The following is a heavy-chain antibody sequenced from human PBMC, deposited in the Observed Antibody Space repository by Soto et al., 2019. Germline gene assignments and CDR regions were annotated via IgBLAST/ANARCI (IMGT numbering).Heavy chain of an antibody. D-gene: IGHD2-15*01. CDR1: GGTFSSYA. J-gene: IGHJ5*02. V-gene: IGHV1-69*01. CDR3: ARVGGYCSGGSCSSGGHWFDP. Sequence: QVQLVQSGAEVKKPGSSVKVSCKASGGTFSSYAISWVRQAPGQGLEWMGGIIPIFGTANYAQKFQGRVTISADESTSTAYVELRSVRSEDTGVYYCARVGGYCSGGSCSSGGHWFDPWGQGTLVTVSS. CDR2: IIPIFGTA.